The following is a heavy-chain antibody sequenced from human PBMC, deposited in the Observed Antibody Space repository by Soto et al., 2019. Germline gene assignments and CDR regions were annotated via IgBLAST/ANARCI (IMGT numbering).Heavy chain of an antibody. Sequence: QVQLVESGGGVVQPGRSLRLSCAASGFTFSSYAMHWVRQAPGKGLEWVAVISYDGSNKYYADSVKGRFTISRDNSKNTLYLQMNSLRAEDTAVYYCARPTEDTAMVTGWGQGTLVTVSS. CDR1: GFTFSSYA. CDR2: ISYDGSNK. J-gene: IGHJ4*02. D-gene: IGHD5-18*01. CDR3: ARPTEDTAMVTG. V-gene: IGHV3-30-3*01.